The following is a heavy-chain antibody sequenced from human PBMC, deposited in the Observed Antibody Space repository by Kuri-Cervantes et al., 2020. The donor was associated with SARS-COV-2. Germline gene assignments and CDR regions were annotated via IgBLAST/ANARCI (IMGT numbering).Heavy chain of an antibody. CDR2: IYYSGST. Sequence: GSLRLSCTVSGGSISSYYWSWIRQPPGKGLEWIGYIYYSGSTNYNPSLKSRVTISVDTSKNQFSLKLSSVTAADAAVYYCARDRYFDYLRVNFFDYWGQGSLVTVSS. J-gene: IGHJ4*02. V-gene: IGHV4-59*12. D-gene: IGHD3-9*01. CDR1: GGSISSYY. CDR3: ARDRYFDYLRVNFFDY.